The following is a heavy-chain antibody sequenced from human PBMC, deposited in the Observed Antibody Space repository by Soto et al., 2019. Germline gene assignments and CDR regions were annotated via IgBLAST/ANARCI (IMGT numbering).Heavy chain of an antibody. J-gene: IGHJ4*02. D-gene: IGHD2-15*01. CDR2: IGISGDT. Sequence: PGESLKISCEASGFTFSKFDMHWVRQPTGKGLEWVSTIGISGDTYYAVSVKGRFTISRDNAENSLSLQMNSLRAGDTALYFCARGQEVGAHFFDSWGQGTQVTVSS. CDR1: GFTFSKFD. CDR3: ARGQEVGAHFFDS. V-gene: IGHV3-13*04.